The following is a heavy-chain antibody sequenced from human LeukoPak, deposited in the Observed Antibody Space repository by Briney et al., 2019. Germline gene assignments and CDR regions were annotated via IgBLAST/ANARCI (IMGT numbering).Heavy chain of an antibody. CDR3: AKGVWAPRFDS. CDR1: GASFSYDY. CDR2: PNHSGSI. J-gene: IGHJ5*01. D-gene: IGHD7-27*01. Sequence: SETLSLTRAVYGASFSYDYWSWIRQAPAKGLEWIGEPNHSGSITYNPSLKCRVTISAEKSKSQFSLRLTSVTAADTAVYYCAKGVWAPRFDSWGQGTLVTVSS. V-gene: IGHV4-34*01.